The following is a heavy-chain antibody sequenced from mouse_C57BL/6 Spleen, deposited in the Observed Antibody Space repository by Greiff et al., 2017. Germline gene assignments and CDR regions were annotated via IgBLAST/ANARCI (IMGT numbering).Heavy chain of an antibody. CDR1: GFTFSSYA. CDR3: TRGGLYYGNYYYAMDY. V-gene: IGHV5-9-1*02. CDR2: ISSGGDYI. D-gene: IGHD2-1*01. Sequence: EVKVEESGEGLVKPGGSLKLSCAASGFTFSSYAMSWVRQTPEKRLEWVAYISSGGDYIYYADTVKGRFTISRDNARNTLYLQMSSLKSEDTAMYYCTRGGLYYGNYYYAMDYWGQGTSVTVSS. J-gene: IGHJ4*01.